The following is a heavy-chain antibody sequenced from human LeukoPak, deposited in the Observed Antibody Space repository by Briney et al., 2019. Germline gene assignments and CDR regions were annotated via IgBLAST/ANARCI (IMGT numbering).Heavy chain of an antibody. V-gene: IGHV5-51*01. CDR2: IYPGDSDT. CDR1: GYSFTSYW. J-gene: IGHJ3*02. D-gene: IGHD5-18*01. CDR3: ARLQARTPDTAMVFVAFDI. Sequence: PGESLKISCKGSGYSFTSYWIGWVRQMPGKGLEWMGIIYPGDSDTRYSPSFQGQVTISADKSISTAYLQWSSLKASDTAMYYCARLQARTPDTAMVFVAFDIWGQGTMVTVSS.